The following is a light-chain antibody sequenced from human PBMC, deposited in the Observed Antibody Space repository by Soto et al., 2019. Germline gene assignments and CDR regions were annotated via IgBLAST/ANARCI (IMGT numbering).Light chain of an antibody. CDR1: QSVSSY. V-gene: IGKV3-20*01. CDR2: GAS. CDR3: QQFHISRT. J-gene: IGKJ1*01. Sequence: EIVLTQSPATLSLSPGERATLSCRASQSVSSYLAWYQQKPGQAPRLLIYGASNRATGIPDRFSGSGSGTDFTLTISRLEPEDFAVYYCQQFHISRTFGQGTKVDIK.